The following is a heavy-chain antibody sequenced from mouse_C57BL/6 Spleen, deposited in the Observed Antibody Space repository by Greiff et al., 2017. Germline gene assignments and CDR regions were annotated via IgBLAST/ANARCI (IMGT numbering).Heavy chain of an antibody. D-gene: IGHD1-1*01. J-gene: IGHJ3*01. V-gene: IGHV1-72*01. CDR1: GYTFTSYW. CDR3: ARGDYYGSMGWFAY. Sequence: VQLQQPGAELVKPGASVRLSCKASGYTFTSYWMPWLKQRPGRGLEWIGRIAPNSGGPKYNEKFKSKATLTVDKPSSTAYMQLSSLTSEDSAVYYCARGDYYGSMGWFAYWGQGTLVTVSA. CDR2: IAPNSGGP.